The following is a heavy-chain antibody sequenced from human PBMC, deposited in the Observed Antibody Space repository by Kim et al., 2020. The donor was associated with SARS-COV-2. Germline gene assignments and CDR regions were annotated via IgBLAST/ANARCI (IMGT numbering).Heavy chain of an antibody. Sequence: SETLSLTCTVSGGSLSTSGYYWGWIRQPPGKGLEWIGSISYSRITRYNPSLKSRVTVSVDTPTNKYSLNVTSVTAANTAVYYCASRVGIAAVGVWGQGTL. J-gene: IGHJ4*02. V-gene: IGHV4-39*01. CDR3: ASRVGIAAVGV. CDR1: GGSLSTSGYY. D-gene: IGHD6-25*01. CDR2: ISYSRIT.